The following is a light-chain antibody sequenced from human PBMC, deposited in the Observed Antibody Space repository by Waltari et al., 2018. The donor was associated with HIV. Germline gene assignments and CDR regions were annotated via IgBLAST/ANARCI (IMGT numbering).Light chain of an antibody. CDR2: AAS. Sequence: DIQLTQSPSSLSASVGDRVTITCRASQGIANHLAWYQQKPGKVPKLLIYAASTLQSGVPSRFSGGGSETDFTLTISSLQPEDVASYYCQKYNSAPYTFGQWTRLEIK. V-gene: IGKV1-27*01. J-gene: IGKJ2*01. CDR1: QGIANH. CDR3: QKYNSAPYT.